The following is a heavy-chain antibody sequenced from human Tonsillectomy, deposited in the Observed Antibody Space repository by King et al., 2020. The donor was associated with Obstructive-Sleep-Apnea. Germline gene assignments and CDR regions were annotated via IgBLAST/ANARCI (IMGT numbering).Heavy chain of an antibody. V-gene: IGHV4-59*01. CDR3: ARDNSVGATRDYYYDYGMDV. Sequence: QLQESGPGLVKPSETLSLTCTVSGGSISSYHWSWIRQPPGKGLEWIGYIYYSGSTNCNPALKSRVTISVDTSKNQFSLKLGSVTAADTAVYYCARDNSVGATRDYYYDYGMDVWGQGTTVTVSS. CDR2: IYYSGST. D-gene: IGHD1-26*01. CDR1: GGSISSYH. J-gene: IGHJ6*02.